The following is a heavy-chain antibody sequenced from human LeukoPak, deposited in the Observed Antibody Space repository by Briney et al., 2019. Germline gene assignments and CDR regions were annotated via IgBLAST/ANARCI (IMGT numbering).Heavy chain of an antibody. J-gene: IGHJ4*02. Sequence: PSETLSLTCAVFGGSFSGYYWSWIRQPPGKGLEWIGEINHSGSTNYNPSLKSRVTISVDTSKKQFSLKLTSVTAADTAVYYCARDCSSSTCYFDHWGQGTLDTVSS. V-gene: IGHV4-34*01. CDR3: ARDCSSSTCYFDH. CDR2: INHSGST. CDR1: GGSFSGYY. D-gene: IGHD2-2*01.